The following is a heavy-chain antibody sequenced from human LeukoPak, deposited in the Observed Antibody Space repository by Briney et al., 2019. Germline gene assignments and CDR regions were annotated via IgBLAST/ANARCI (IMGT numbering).Heavy chain of an antibody. Sequence: SETLSLTCTVSGGSISSYYWSWIRQPAGTGLEGIGRIYTSGSTNYNPSLKSRVTMSVDTSKNQFSLKLSSVTAADTAVYYCARARTIFGVASAFDYWGQGTLVTVSS. CDR3: ARARTIFGVASAFDY. J-gene: IGHJ4*02. V-gene: IGHV4-4*07. CDR2: IYTSGST. D-gene: IGHD3-3*01. CDR1: GGSISSYY.